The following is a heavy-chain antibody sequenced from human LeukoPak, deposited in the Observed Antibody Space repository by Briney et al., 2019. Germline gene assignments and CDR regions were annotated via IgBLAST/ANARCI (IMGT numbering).Heavy chain of an antibody. J-gene: IGHJ4*02. CDR2: VSGSGSEI. D-gene: IGHD3-9*01. CDR3: ARFLTGSYRHIDY. Sequence: GGSLRLSCAASGFTFNNFEMNWVRQAPGKGLEWIAYVSGSGSEIHYGDSVKGRFTISRDNAKNSLYLQMNSLRAEDTAVYYCARFLTGSYRHIDYWGQGTLVTVSS. CDR1: GFTFNNFE. V-gene: IGHV3-48*03.